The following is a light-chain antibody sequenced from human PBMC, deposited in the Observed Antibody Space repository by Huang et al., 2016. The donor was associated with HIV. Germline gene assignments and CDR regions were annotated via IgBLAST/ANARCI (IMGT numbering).Light chain of an antibody. CDR2: AAS. CDR3: QKYNSAPYT. J-gene: IGKJ2*01. CDR1: QDIRNY. V-gene: IGKV1-27*01. Sequence: TITCRVSQDIRNYLAWYQQKPGTAPKLLISAASTLQSGVPSRFSGSGSGTDFTLTIGSLQPEDVATYYCQKYNSAPYTFGQGTKLEIK.